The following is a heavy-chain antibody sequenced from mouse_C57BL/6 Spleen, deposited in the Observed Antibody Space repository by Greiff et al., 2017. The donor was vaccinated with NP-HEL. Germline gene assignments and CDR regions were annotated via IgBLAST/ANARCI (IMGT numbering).Heavy chain of an antibody. D-gene: IGHD1-1*01. J-gene: IGHJ2*01. CDR3: ARWYYYGSSYFDY. CDR2: IGPGSGST. CDR1: GYTFTDYY. Sequence: VQLQQSGAELVKPGASVKISCKASGYTFTDYYIYWVKQRPGQGLEWIGKIGPGSGSTYYNEKFKGKATLTADKSSSTAYMQLSSLTSEDSAVYFCARWYYYGSSYFDYWGQGTTLTVSS. V-gene: IGHV1-77*01.